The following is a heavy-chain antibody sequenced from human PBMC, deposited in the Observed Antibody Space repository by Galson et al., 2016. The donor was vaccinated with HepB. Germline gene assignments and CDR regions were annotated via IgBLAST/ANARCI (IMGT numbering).Heavy chain of an antibody. D-gene: IGHD6-25*01. J-gene: IGHJ2*01. V-gene: IGHV4-39*01. CDR1: GGSISTNIYY. Sequence: SETLSLTCTVSGGSISTNIYYWGWIRQPPGKGLEWFGNIYFNGNTYYTPSLKSRVTISVDTSKNQFSLKLSSVTAADTAVYYCARLSTGSIDYWYFDLWGRGTLVTVSS. CDR2: IYFNGNT. CDR3: ARLSTGSIDYWYFDL.